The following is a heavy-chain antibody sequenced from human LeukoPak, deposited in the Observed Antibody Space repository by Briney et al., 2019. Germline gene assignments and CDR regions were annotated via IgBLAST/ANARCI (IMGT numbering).Heavy chain of an antibody. CDR3: AREYSGYRGLFDP. V-gene: IGHV4-34*01. CDR1: GGSFSGCY. Sequence: SETLSLTCAVFGGSFSGCYWSWIRQSPEKGLEWLGEISHRGSTNYNPSLKSRVTISVDTSKNQFSLKLSSVTAADTAVYYCAREYSGYRGLFDPWGQGTLVTVSS. CDR2: ISHRGST. D-gene: IGHD5-12*01. J-gene: IGHJ5*02.